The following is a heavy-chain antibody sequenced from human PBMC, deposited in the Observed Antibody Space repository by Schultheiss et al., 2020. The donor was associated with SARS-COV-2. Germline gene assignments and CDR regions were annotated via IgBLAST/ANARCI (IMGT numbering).Heavy chain of an antibody. CDR3: ARDRKGGDSSGWCYYYYGMDV. CDR1: GYTFTSYG. Sequence: ASVKVSCKASGYTFTSYGISWVRQAPGQGLEWMGWISAYNGNTNYAQKLQGRVTMTTDTSTSTAYMELRSLRSDDTAVYYCARDRKGGDSSGWCYYYYGMDVWGQGTTVTVSS. J-gene: IGHJ6*02. D-gene: IGHD6-19*01. CDR2: ISAYNGNT. V-gene: IGHV1-18*01.